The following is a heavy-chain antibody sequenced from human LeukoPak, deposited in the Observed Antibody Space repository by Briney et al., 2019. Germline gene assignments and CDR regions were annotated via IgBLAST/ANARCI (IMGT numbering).Heavy chain of an antibody. CDR3: AKNGDRGAYCGGGSCYPYYYYYMDV. J-gene: IGHJ6*03. V-gene: IGHV3-23*01. D-gene: IGHD2-15*01. CDR2: ISSTGGTT. Sequence: GGSLRLSCAASGFTFSSYEMNWVRQAPGKGLEWVSSISSTGGTTYYADSVKGRFTISRDNSKNTLFLQVNSLRAEDTAIYYCAKNGDRGAYCGGGSCYPYYYYYMDVWGKGTTVTISS. CDR1: GFTFSSYE.